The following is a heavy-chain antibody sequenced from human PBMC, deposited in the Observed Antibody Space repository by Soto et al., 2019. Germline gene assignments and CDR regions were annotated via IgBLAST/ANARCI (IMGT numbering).Heavy chain of an antibody. CDR2: TYYRSKWYK. CDR3: ARAGYCTSGSCDGIFDY. Sequence: SQTLSLTCALSGDSVSSNSAAWNWIRQSPSRGLEWLGRTYYRSKWYKDYAISVKSRITINPDTSKNQFSLQLESVTPEDTAVYYCARAGYCTSGSCDGIFDYWGQGTLVTVSS. J-gene: IGHJ4*02. D-gene: IGHD2-15*01. V-gene: IGHV6-1*01. CDR1: GDSVSSNSAA.